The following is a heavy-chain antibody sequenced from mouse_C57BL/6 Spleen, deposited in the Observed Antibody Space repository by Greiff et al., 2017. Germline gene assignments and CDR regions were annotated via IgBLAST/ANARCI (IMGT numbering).Heavy chain of an antibody. J-gene: IGHJ4*01. Sequence: VQLQQSGAELARPGASVKLSCKASGYTFTSYGISWVKQRTGQGLEWIGEIYPRSGNTYYNEKFKGKATLTADKSSSTAYMELRSLTSEDSAVYFCARPLRLEEYAMDYWGQGTSVTVSS. CDR1: GYTFTSYG. CDR2: IYPRSGNT. D-gene: IGHD3-2*02. V-gene: IGHV1-81*01. CDR3: ARPLRLEEYAMDY.